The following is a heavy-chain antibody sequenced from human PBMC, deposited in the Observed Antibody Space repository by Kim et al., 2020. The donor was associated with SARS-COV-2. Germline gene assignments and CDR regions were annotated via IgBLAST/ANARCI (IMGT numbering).Heavy chain of an antibody. J-gene: IGHJ6*02. V-gene: IGHV3-30-3*01. Sequence: GGSLRLSCAASGLSFDNFAMNWVRQAPGKGLEWVAVNSFDGRNKAYADSVKGRFTISRDNSKNTLHLQMNSLRVEDTAVYYCARGNYYESVSPSADYNGMVICGPGTTVTVSS. D-gene: IGHD3-10*01. CDR2: NSFDGRNK. CDR3: ARGNYYESVSPSADYNGMVI. CDR1: GLSFDNFA.